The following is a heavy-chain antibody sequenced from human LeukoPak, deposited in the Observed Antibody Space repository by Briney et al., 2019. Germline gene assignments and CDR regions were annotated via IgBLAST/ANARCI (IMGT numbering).Heavy chain of an antibody. D-gene: IGHD4-11*01. CDR2: INHSGST. CDR1: GGSFSGYY. V-gene: IGHV4-34*01. Sequence: SETLSLTCAVYGGSFSGYYWSWIRQPPGKGLEWIGEINHSGSTNYNPSLKSRVTISVDTSKNQFSLKLSSVTAADTAVYYCARDYSNSKAHGYWGQGTLVTVSS. J-gene: IGHJ4*02. CDR3: ARDYSNSKAHGY.